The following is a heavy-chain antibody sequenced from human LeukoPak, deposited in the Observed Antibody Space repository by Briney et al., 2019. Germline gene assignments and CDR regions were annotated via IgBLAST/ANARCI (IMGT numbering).Heavy chain of an antibody. Sequence: PGGSLRLSCTASGFSFSNYWMHWVRHAPGKGLVWGSRIKSGGSGTNYADSVKGRFTISRDNAKNTLYLQMNSLRAEDTAVYYCARRNTAMITGFDYWGRGTVVTVSS. D-gene: IGHD5-18*01. CDR3: ARRNTAMITGFDY. J-gene: IGHJ4*02. V-gene: IGHV3-74*01. CDR2: IKSGGSGT. CDR1: GFSFSNYW.